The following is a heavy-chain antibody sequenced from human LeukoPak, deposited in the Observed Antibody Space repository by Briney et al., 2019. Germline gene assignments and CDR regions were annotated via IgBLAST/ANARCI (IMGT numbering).Heavy chain of an antibody. Sequence: GRSLRLSCAASGFTFSSYGMHWVRQAPGKGLEWVAVISYDGSNKYYADSVKGRFTISRDNSKNTLYLQMNSLRAEDTAVYYCAKSPPFGNPHLDYWGHGTLVTVSS. CDR2: ISYDGSNK. CDR1: GFTFSSYG. V-gene: IGHV3-30*18. D-gene: IGHD3-10*01. CDR3: AKSPPFGNPHLDY. J-gene: IGHJ4*01.